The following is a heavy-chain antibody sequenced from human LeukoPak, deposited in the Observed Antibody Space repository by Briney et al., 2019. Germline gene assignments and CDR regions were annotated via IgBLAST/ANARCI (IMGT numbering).Heavy chain of an antibody. J-gene: IGHJ4*02. CDR2: INPKNGDT. D-gene: IGHD3-10*01. CDR3: ARRGSYFGS. CDR1: GYTFVNYY. Sequence: ASVKVSCKASGYTFVNYYIHWVRQAPGQGLQWMGWINPKNGDTHHTQKFQDRVTMTSDTSISTLYMELSRLRSDDTAIYYCARRGSYFGSWGQGTLVTVSS. V-gene: IGHV1-2*02.